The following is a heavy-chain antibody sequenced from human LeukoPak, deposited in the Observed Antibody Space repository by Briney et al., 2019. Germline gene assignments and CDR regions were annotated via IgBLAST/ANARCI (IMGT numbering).Heavy chain of an antibody. D-gene: IGHD2-8*01. Sequence: GGSLRLSCAASGFTFSSYAMNWVRQAPGKGLEWVSGISGSGGSTHYADSVKGRFTISRDNSQNTLYLQIHSLRDEDTAVYYCAKGYHYGSAGYYTATSLDHWGQGTQVTVSS. CDR2: ISGSGGST. CDR3: AKGYHYGSAGYYTATSLDH. CDR1: GFTFSSYA. V-gene: IGHV3-23*01. J-gene: IGHJ4*02.